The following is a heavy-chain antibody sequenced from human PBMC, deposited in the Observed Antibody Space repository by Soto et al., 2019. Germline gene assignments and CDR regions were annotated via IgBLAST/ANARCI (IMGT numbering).Heavy chain of an antibody. J-gene: IGHJ6*02. CDR1: GGSISSSSYY. CDR3: ASYQLVHYSTAMDV. V-gene: IGHV4-39*01. CDR2: IYYSGST. D-gene: IGHD6-13*01. Sequence: PSETLSLTCTVSGGSISSSSYYWGWIRQPPGKGLEWIGSIYYSGSTYYNPSLKSRVTISVDTSKNQFSLKLSSVTAADTAVYYCASYQLVHYSTAMDVWGQGTTVTVSS.